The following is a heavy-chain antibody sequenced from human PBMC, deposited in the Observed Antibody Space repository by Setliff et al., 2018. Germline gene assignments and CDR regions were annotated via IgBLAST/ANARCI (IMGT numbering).Heavy chain of an antibody. J-gene: IGHJ4*02. D-gene: IGHD4-17*01. CDR1: GGSMGSYY. CDR3: ARDPHYGDYVFNY. V-gene: IGHV4-4*07. CDR2: VYTTGST. Sequence: PSETLSLTCTVSGGSMGSYYWTWIRQSAGKGLEWIGRVYTTGSTAFNPSLKSRVTMSVDTSKNQFSLKLSSVTAADTAVYYCARDPHYGDYVFNYWGQGTLVTVSS.